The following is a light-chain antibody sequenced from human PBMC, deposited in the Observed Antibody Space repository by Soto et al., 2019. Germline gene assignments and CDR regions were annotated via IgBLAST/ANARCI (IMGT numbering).Light chain of an antibody. CDR1: QSISSW. CDR2: KAS. J-gene: IGKJ1*01. Sequence: DIQMTQSPSTLSASVGDRVTITCRASQSISSWLAWYQQKPGKAPKLLIYKASTLKSGVPSRFSGSGSGTEFTLTISSLQPEDSATYYCQQYYDFRTFGQGTKVDI. V-gene: IGKV1-5*03. CDR3: QQYYDFRT.